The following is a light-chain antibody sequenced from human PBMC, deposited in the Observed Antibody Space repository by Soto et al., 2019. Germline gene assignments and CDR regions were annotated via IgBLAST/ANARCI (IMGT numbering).Light chain of an antibody. J-gene: IGLJ1*01. Sequence: QSALTQPASVSGSPGQSITISCTGSSSDVGSYNYVSWYQHHPGEAPKLIIYDVNNRPSGVSNRFSGSKSGNTASLTISGLQSKDEADYYCCSYTSSNTLVYVFGTGTKLTVL. CDR3: CSYTSSNTLVYV. CDR2: DVN. CDR1: SSDVGSYNY. V-gene: IGLV2-14*03.